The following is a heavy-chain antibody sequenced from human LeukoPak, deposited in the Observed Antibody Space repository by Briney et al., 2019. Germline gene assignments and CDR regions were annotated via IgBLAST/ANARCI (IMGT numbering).Heavy chain of an antibody. D-gene: IGHD2-2*01. Sequence: SVKDSCKASGGTFSSYAISWVRQAPGQGLEWMGGIIPIFGTANYAQKFQGRVTITADESTSTAYMELSSLRSEDTAMYYCARGSTSDWPLDHWGQETLVTISS. V-gene: IGHV1-69*13. J-gene: IGHJ4*02. CDR3: ARGSTSDWPLDH. CDR1: GGTFSSYA. CDR2: IIPIFGTA.